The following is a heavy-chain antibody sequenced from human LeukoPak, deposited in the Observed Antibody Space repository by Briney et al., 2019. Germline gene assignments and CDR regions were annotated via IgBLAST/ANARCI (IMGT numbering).Heavy chain of an antibody. J-gene: IGHJ5*02. CDR3: ARDHCSSTSCYGWFDP. Sequence: GASVKVSCKASGGTFSSYAISWVRQAPGQGLEWMGGIIPIFGTANYAQKFQGRVTITADESTSTAYMELSSLRSEDTAVYHCARDHCSSTSCYGWFDPWGQGTLVTVSS. V-gene: IGHV1-69*13. CDR2: IIPIFGTA. D-gene: IGHD2-2*01. CDR1: GGTFSSYA.